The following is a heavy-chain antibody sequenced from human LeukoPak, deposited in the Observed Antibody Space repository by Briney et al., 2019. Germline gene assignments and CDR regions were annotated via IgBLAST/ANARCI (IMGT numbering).Heavy chain of an antibody. Sequence: GGSLRLSCAASGFTFSRYGMHWVRQAPGKGLEWVAVIWHDGSYEYYADSVKGRFTISRGSSKNTLYLQMNSLRAEDTAVYYCAKDGVGATSLDCWGQGTLVTVTS. CDR1: GFTFSRYG. CDR3: AKDGVGATSLDC. J-gene: IGHJ4*02. CDR2: IWHDGSYE. D-gene: IGHD1-26*01. V-gene: IGHV3-33*06.